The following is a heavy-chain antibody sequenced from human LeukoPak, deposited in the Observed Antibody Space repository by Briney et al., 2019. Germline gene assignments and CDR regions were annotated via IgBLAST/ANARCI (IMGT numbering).Heavy chain of an antibody. J-gene: IGHJ4*02. CDR2: INHSGST. CDR1: GGSISSGGYY. CDR3: ASHKVVTAMAFDY. D-gene: IGHD2-21*02. V-gene: IGHV4-39*07. Sequence: PSETLSLTCTVSGGSISSGGYYWSWIRQPPGKGLEWIGEINHSGSTNYNPSLKSRVTISVDTSKNQFSLKLSSVTAADTAVYYCASHKVVTAMAFDYWGQGTLVTVSS.